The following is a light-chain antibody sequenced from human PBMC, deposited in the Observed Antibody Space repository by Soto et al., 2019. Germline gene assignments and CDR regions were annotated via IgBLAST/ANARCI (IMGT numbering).Light chain of an antibody. J-gene: IGKJ1*01. Sequence: NSLSSLSFSPFKRATSSFRASQSVSSYLAWYQQKPGQAPRLLIYGASSRATGIPDRFSGSGSGTDFTLTICSLEPEDFAVYYCQHRSNWLRKFGQGTKVDIK. CDR1: QSVSSY. V-gene: IGKV3-11*01. CDR3: QHRSNWLRK. CDR2: GAS.